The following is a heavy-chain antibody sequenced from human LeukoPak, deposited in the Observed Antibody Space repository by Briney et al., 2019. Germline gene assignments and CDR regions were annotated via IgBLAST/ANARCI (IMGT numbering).Heavy chain of an antibody. V-gene: IGHV5-51*01. D-gene: IGHD3-10*01. CDR2: ICPGDSDT. Sequence: GESLKISCKGSGYSFTSYWIGWVRQMSGKGLEWMGIICPGDSDTRYSPSFQGQVTISADKSISTAYLQWSSLKASDTAMYYCARQRPGSGSYYDAFDIWGQGTMVTVSS. J-gene: IGHJ3*02. CDR1: GYSFTSYW. CDR3: ARQRPGSGSYYDAFDI.